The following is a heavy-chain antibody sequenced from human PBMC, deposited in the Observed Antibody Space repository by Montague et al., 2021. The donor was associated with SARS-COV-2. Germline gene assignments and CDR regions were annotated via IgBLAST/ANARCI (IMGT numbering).Heavy chain of an antibody. D-gene: IGHD2-21*01. CDR2: IQPSGGYT. V-gene: IGHV1-46*01. J-gene: IGHJ4*02. Sequence: SVKVSGKASGYTYSSYYMHWVRQAPGQGLEWMGLIQPSGGYTSYAQKFKGRVTMTRDTSTTTDYMELSSLRSEDTAVYYCARGRVVVDYWGQGTLVTVSS. CDR3: ARGRVVVDY. CDR1: GYTYSSYY.